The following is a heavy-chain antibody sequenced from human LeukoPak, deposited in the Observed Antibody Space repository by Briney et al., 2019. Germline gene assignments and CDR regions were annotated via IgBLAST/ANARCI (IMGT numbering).Heavy chain of an antibody. J-gene: IGHJ4*02. V-gene: IGHV3-9*01. CDR3: AKAFMDTAMVPFDY. CDR2: ISWNSGSI. CDR1: GFTFDDYA. D-gene: IGHD5-18*01. Sequence: GGSLRLSCAASGFTFDDYAMHWVRQAPGKGLEWVSGISWNSGSIGYADSVKGRFTISRDNAKNSLYLQMNSLRAEDTALYYCAKAFMDTAMVPFDYWGQGTLVTVSS.